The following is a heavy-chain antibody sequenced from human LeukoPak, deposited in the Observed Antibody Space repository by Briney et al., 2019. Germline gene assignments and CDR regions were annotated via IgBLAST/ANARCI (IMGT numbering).Heavy chain of an antibody. CDR3: AKTAYDSSGYYNGFDY. Sequence: GGSLRLSCVASGFTFSSYSMNWVRQAPGKGLEWVSSISSSSSFIYYADSLKGRFTISRDNAKNSLYLQMNSLRAEDTAVYYCAKTAYDSSGYYNGFDYWGQGTLVTVSS. CDR2: ISSSSSFI. CDR1: GFTFSSYS. V-gene: IGHV3-21*04. D-gene: IGHD3-22*01. J-gene: IGHJ4*02.